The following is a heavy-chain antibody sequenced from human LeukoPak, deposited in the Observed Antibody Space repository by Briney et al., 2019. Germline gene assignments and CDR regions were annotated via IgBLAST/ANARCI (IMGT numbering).Heavy chain of an antibody. V-gene: IGHV3-48*04. Sequence: PGGSLRLSCAASGFMFSAYNMNWVRQAPGKGLEWVSYISSSGSTIFYADSVKGRFTISRDSSKNTLFLQMNSLRAEDTAVYYCAKEGSNWNVDYWGQGTLVTVSS. CDR2: ISSSGSTI. D-gene: IGHD1-1*01. CDR1: GFMFSAYN. CDR3: AKEGSNWNVDY. J-gene: IGHJ4*02.